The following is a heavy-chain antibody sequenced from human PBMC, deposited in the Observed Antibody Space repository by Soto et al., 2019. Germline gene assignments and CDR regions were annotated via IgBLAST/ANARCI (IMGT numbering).Heavy chain of an antibody. J-gene: IGHJ6*01. CDR1: GYTFTSYY. V-gene: IGHV1-46*01. D-gene: IGHD5-18*01. CDR3: ASAVDTAMVTRSSYGRDV. Sequence: GASVKVSCKASGYTFTSYYMHWVRQAPGQGLEWMGIINPSGGSTSYAQKFQGRVTMTRDTSTSTVYMELRSLRSKNTAVYYCASAVDTAMVTRSSYGRDVWGQGTTVTVSS. CDR2: INPSGGST.